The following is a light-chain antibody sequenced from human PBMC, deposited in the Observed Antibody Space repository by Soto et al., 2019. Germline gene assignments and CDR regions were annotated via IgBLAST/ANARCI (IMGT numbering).Light chain of an antibody. J-gene: IGKJ5*01. CDR3: QQYGSSQIT. Sequence: ENVFTQYPGTVSLTPGERATLYCRASQSVTSSYLAWYQQKPGQAPRLLIYGASSRATGIPDRFSGSGSGTDFTLTISRLEPEDFAVYYCQQYGSSQITFGQGTRLEIK. V-gene: IGKV3-20*01. CDR1: QSVTSSY. CDR2: GAS.